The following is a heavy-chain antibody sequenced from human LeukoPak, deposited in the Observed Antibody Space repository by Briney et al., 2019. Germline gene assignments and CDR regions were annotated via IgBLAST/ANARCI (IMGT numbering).Heavy chain of an antibody. Sequence: SETLSLTCAVYGGSFGGYYWSWIRQPPGKGLEWIGEINHSGSTNYNPSLKSRVTISVDTSKNQFSLKLSSVTAADTAVYYCARQLGLRYFDLWGRGTLVTVSS. D-gene: IGHD7-27*01. CDR1: GGSFGGYY. CDR2: INHSGST. V-gene: IGHV4-34*01. CDR3: ARQLGLRYFDL. J-gene: IGHJ2*01.